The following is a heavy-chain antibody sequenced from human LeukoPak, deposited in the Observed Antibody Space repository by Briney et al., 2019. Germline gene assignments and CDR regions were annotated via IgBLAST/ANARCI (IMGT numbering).Heavy chain of an antibody. Sequence: SQTLSLTCTVSGGSISSGDYYWRWIRQPPGTGLEWIGYIYYSGSTYYNPSLKSRVTISVDTSKNQFSLKLSSVTAADTAVYYCARETVPAATTNWFDPWGQGTPVTVSS. J-gene: IGHJ5*02. CDR2: IYYSGST. D-gene: IGHD2-2*01. CDR1: GGSISSGDYY. CDR3: ARETVPAATTNWFDP. V-gene: IGHV4-30-4*08.